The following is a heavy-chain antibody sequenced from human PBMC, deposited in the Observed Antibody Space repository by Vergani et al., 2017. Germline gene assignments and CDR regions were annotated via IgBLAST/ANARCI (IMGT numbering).Heavy chain of an antibody. J-gene: IGHJ6*02. CDR2: IIPIFGTA. V-gene: IGHV1-69*01. CDR1: GGTFSSYA. Sequence: QVQLVQSGAEVKKPGSSVKVSCKASGGTFSSYAISWVRQAPGQGLEWMGGIIPIFGTANYAQKFQGRVTITADESTSTAYMELRSLRSDDTAVYYCARDSLDQLPRSVGMDVWGQGTTVTVSS. D-gene: IGHD2-2*01. CDR3: ARDSLDQLPRSVGMDV.